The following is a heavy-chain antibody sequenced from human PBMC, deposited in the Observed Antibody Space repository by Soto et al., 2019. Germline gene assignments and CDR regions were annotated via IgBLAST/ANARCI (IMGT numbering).Heavy chain of an antibody. CDR2: IKQDGSEK. CDR1: GFTFSGYW. J-gene: IGHJ4*02. CDR3: ARGVIIGGFDY. Sequence: GGSLRLSCAASGFTFSGYWMSWVRQAPGKGLEWVANIKQDGSEKYYVDSVKGRFTISRDNAKNSLYLQMNSLRAEDTAVYYCARGVIIGGFDYWGQGTLVTVSS. D-gene: IGHD3-10*01. V-gene: IGHV3-7*01.